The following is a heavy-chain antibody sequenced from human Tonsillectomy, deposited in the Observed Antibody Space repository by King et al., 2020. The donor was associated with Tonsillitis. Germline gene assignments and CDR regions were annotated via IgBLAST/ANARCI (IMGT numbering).Heavy chain of an antibody. J-gene: IGHJ4*02. V-gene: IGHV3-30*04. CDR2: ISYDGSNK. D-gene: IGHD4-17*01. Sequence: VQLVESGGGVVQPGRSLRLSCAASGFTFSSYAMHWVRQAPGKGLEWVAVISYDGSNKYYTDSVKGRFTISRDNSKNTLYLQMNSLRAEDTAVYYCARDPGGYGDLGGMVEYWGQGTLVTVSS. CDR1: GFTFSSYA. CDR3: ARDPGGYGDLGGMVEY.